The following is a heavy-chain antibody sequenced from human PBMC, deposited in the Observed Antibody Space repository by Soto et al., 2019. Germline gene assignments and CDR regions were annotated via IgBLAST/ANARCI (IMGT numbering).Heavy chain of an antibody. CDR1: GGTFSSYA. D-gene: IGHD2-15*01. V-gene: IGHV1-69*13. CDR3: ARAAKDCSGGSCYSYNWFDP. Sequence: ASVKVSCKASGGTFSSYAISWVRQAPGQGLEWMGGIIPIFGTANYAQKFQGRVTITADESTSTAYMELSSLRSEDTAVYYCARAAKDCSGGSCYSYNWFDPWGQGTLVTVSS. J-gene: IGHJ5*02. CDR2: IIPIFGTA.